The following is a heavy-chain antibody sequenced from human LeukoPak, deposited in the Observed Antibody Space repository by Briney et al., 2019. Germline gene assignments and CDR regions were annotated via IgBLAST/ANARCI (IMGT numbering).Heavy chain of an antibody. D-gene: IGHD6-19*01. V-gene: IGHV4-59*01. Sequence: SETLSLTCTVSGGSISSYYWSWIRQPPGKGLEWIGYIYYSGSTNYNPSLKSRVTILVDTSKNQFSLKLSSVTAADTAVYYCASMAGRPLGFDYWGQGTLVTVSS. CDR1: GGSISSYY. J-gene: IGHJ4*02. CDR3: ASMAGRPLGFDY. CDR2: IYYSGST.